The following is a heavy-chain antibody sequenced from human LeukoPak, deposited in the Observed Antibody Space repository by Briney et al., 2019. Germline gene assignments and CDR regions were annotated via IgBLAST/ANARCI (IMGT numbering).Heavy chain of an antibody. CDR3: ARGRIAAAATAFFDY. CDR1: LGPITYGSYY. CDR2: IHYSGST. V-gene: IGHV4-31*03. D-gene: IGHD6-13*01. J-gene: IGHJ4*02. Sequence: PSQTLSLTCTVSLGPITYGSYYWNWVRQHPGKALEWIGYIHYSGSTYYNPSLESRVTMSVDTSKNQLSLNLKSVTAADTAVYFYARGRIAAAATAFFDYWGQGALVTVSS.